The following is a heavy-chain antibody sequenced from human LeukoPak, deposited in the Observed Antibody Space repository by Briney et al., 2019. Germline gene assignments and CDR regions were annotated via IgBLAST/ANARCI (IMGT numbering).Heavy chain of an antibody. CDR2: ISYDGSNK. V-gene: IGHV3-30*04. CDR1: GFTFSSYA. D-gene: IGHD6-13*01. Sequence: GRSLRLSCAASGFTFSSYAMHWVRQAPGKGLEWVAVISYDGSNKYYADSVKGRFTISRDNSKNTLYLQMNSLRAEDTAVYYCARDYIAAAGHYYYYYMDVWGKGTTVTVSS. CDR3: ARDYIAAAGHYYYYYMDV. J-gene: IGHJ6*03.